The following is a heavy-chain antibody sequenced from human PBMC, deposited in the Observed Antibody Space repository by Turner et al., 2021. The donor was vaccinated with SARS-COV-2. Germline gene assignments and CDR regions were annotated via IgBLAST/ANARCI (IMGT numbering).Heavy chain of an antibody. J-gene: IGHJ4*02. CDR1: GFTFSSYA. V-gene: IGHV3-23*01. Sequence: EVQLLEPGGCLVQSGGFLRLSCAASGFTFSSYAMSWVRQAPGKGLEWVSAISGSGGSTYYADSVKGRFTISRDNSKNTLHLQMNSLRAEDTAVYYCAKDHTKYSGSYYFDYWGQGTLVTVSS. CDR2: ISGSGGST. D-gene: IGHD1-26*01. CDR3: AKDHTKYSGSYYFDY.